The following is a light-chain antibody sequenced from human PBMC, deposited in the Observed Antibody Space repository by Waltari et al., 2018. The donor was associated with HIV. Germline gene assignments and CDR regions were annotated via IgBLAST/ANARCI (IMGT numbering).Light chain of an antibody. CDR1: SSDIGGYNY. J-gene: IGLJ2*01. Sequence: HSALTQPASVSGYPGQAITISCTGTSSDIGGYNYVSWYQQYPGKAPRLLIYEVSNRPSWISNRFSGSKSGNTASLTISGLQTDDEADYYCSSYTTTNSRGLIGGGTKLTVL. V-gene: IGLV2-14*01. CDR3: SSYTTTNSRGL. CDR2: EVS.